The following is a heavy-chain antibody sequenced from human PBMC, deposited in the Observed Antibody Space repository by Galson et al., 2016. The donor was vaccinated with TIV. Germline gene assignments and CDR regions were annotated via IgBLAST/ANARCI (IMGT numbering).Heavy chain of an antibody. Sequence: PALVKPPQTLTLTCTFSGFSLTTDGMCVNWIRQPPGKALEWLARIDWDDDKSYTSSLKTRLTISKDTSKNQVVLTMTNMDPVDTATYYCARISGYYDSSGHYIPRSFDYWGQGNLVTVSS. J-gene: IGHJ4*02. V-gene: IGHV2-70*11. CDR2: IDWDDDK. D-gene: IGHD3-22*01. CDR3: ARISGYYDSSGHYIPRSFDY. CDR1: GFSLTTDGMC.